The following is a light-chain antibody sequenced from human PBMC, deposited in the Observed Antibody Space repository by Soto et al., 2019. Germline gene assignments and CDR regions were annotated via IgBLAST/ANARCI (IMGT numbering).Light chain of an antibody. J-gene: IGLJ2*01. Sequence: QSALTQPPSASGSPGQSVTISCTGTSSDVGGYNYVSWYQQHPGKAPKLMIYEVSKRPSGVPDRFSGSKSGNTASLTVSGLQAEDEDDYDCSSYAGSYNLNVVFGGGTKLTVL. CDR3: SSYAGSYNLNVV. V-gene: IGLV2-8*01. CDR2: EVS. CDR1: SSDVGGYNY.